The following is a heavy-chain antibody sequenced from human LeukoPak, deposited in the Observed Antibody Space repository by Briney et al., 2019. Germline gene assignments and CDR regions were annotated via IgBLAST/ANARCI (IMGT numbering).Heavy chain of an antibody. D-gene: IGHD2-21*01. CDR1: GRSISSGYR. CDR2: MSHSGST. Sequence: PSGTLSLTCAVSGRSISSGYRWSWVRQPPGKGLEWIGEMSHSGSTNYNPSLRSRITISLDTSKNEFSLTLDSVTAADTAVYYCTRNAAYCLDSWGQGIPVTVSS. V-gene: IGHV4-4*02. J-gene: IGHJ4*02. CDR3: TRNAAYCLDS.